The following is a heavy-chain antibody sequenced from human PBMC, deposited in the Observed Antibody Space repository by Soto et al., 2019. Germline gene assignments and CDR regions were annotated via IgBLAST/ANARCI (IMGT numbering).Heavy chain of an antibody. V-gene: IGHV3-66*01. CDR2: IYNGGGT. Sequence: SLRLSCAASGFTVSNNYMSWVRQAPGKGLEYVTVIYNGGGTKYAESVKGKLTNYRDKYKKNLYLRMKKMGAEDTAVYYCARSPTRTNYADYFDPWGQGTLVTVSS. CDR3: ARSPTRTNYADYFDP. CDR1: GFTVSNNY. J-gene: IGHJ5*02. D-gene: IGHD4-17*01.